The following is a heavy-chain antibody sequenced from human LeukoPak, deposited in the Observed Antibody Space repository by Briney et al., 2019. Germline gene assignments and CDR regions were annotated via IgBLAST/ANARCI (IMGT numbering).Heavy chain of an antibody. CDR3: AKSPYNSPLGSWIDP. J-gene: IGHJ5*02. Sequence: EGSLRLSCAASGFTFSSYAMSWVRQAPGKGLEWVSAISGSGGGTYYADSVKGRFTISRDNSKNTLYLQMNSLRAEDTAVYYCAKSPYNSPLGSWIDPWGQGTLVTVSS. CDR2: ISGSGGGT. D-gene: IGHD1-14*01. CDR1: GFTFSSYA. V-gene: IGHV3-23*01.